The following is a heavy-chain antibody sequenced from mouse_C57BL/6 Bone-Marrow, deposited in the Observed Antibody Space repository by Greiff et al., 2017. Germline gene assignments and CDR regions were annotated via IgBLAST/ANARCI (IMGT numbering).Heavy chain of an antibody. D-gene: IGHD1-1*01. V-gene: IGHV1-55*01. CDR1: GYTFTSYW. CDR2: IYPGSGST. Sequence: QVQLQQPGAELVKPGASVKMSCKASGYTFTSYWITWVKQRPGQGLEWIGDIYPGSGSTNYNERFKSKATLTVDTSYSPAYMQPSSLTSEDSAVSYCASPPLLPRWYFDVCGTGTTVTVSS. J-gene: IGHJ1*03. CDR3: ASPPLLPRWYFDV.